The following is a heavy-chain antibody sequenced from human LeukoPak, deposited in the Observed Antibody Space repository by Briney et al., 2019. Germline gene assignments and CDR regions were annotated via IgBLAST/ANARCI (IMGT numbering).Heavy chain of an antibody. CDR3: ARDGGGPGDAFDI. D-gene: IGHD2-15*01. CDR2: ISGYTGNT. CDR1: GYTFTNYG. Sequence: ASVKVSCKASGYTFTNYGLSWVRQAPGQGLEWMGWISGYTGNTNYAQRLQGRVTLTTDTSTNTAYMELTSLRSDDTAVYYCARDGGGPGDAFDIWGQGTMVTVSS. J-gene: IGHJ3*02. V-gene: IGHV1-18*01.